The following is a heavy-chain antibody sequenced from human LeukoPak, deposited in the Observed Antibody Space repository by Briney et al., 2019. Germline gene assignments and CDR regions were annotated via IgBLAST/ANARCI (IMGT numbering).Heavy chain of an antibody. Sequence: ASVTVSCKASGYTFTSYGISWVRQAPGQGLEWMGWISAYNGNTNYAQKLQGRVTMTTDTSTSTAYMELRSLRSDDTAVYYCARGSYYYDSSGYNYWGQGTLVTVSS. J-gene: IGHJ4*02. CDR2: ISAYNGNT. D-gene: IGHD3-22*01. V-gene: IGHV1-18*01. CDR3: ARGSYYYDSSGYNY. CDR1: GYTFTSYG.